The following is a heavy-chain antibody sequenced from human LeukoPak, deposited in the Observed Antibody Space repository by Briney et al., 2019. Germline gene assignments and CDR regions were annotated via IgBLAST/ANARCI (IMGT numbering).Heavy chain of an antibody. Sequence: GGSLRLSCAVSGFTFSSYDMSWVRQAPGKGLEWVSAISGSGGATHYADSVKGRFTISRDNSKNTLYLQMNSLRAEDTAVYYCARRAGAYSHPYDYWGQGTLVTVSS. V-gene: IGHV3-23*01. J-gene: IGHJ4*02. CDR3: ARRAGAYSHPYDY. CDR2: ISGSGGAT. CDR1: GFTFSSYD. D-gene: IGHD4/OR15-4a*01.